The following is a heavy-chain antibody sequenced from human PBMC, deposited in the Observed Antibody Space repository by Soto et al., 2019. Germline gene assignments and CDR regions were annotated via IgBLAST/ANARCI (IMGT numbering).Heavy chain of an antibody. Sequence: QVKLVESGGGVVQPGRSLRLSCAVSGFTFSSYGMHWVRQAPGKGLEGVALIWYDGSSKFYADSVKGRFTISRDNSKNTLSLEMSSLRAEDTAMYYCAKPSYDFWSGYYHPFDGWGQGTLVTVSS. CDR1: GFTFSSYG. V-gene: IGHV3-33*06. D-gene: IGHD3-3*01. CDR2: IWYDGSSK. J-gene: IGHJ4*02. CDR3: AKPSYDFWSGYYHPFDG.